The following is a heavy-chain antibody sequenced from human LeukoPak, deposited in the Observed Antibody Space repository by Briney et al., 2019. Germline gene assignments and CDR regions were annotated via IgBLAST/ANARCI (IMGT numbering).Heavy chain of an antibody. J-gene: IGHJ4*02. V-gene: IGHV4-39*01. CDR2: IYYSGST. Sequence: PSETLSLTCTVSGGSISSSSYYWGWIRQPPGKGLEWIGSIYYSGSTYYNPSLKSRVTISVDTSKNQYSLKLSSVTPADTAVYYCARRKYYDFWSGYYTDYWGQGTLVTVSS. CDR3: ARRKYYDFWSGYYTDY. CDR1: GGSISSSSYY. D-gene: IGHD3-3*01.